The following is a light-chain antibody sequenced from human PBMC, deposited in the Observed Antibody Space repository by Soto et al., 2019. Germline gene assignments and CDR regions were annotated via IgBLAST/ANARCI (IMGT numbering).Light chain of an antibody. CDR1: SSNIGSNT. J-gene: IGLJ2*01. CDR2: SSV. V-gene: IGLV1-44*01. CDR3: ATWDDSLNGVV. Sequence: QSVLTQPPSASGTPGQRVTISCSGSSSNIGSNTVNWYQKFPGTAPKLLIYSSVLRPSGVPDRFSGSKSGTSAPLAISGLQSEDEADYYCATWDDSLNGVVFGGGTKLTVL.